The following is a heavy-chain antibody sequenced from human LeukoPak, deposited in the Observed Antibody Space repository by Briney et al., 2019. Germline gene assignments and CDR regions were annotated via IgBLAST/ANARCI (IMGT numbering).Heavy chain of an antibody. V-gene: IGHV3-30*18. CDR2: ISYDGSNK. Sequence: PGGSLRLSCAASGFTFSSYGMHWVRQAPGKGLEWVAVISYDGSNKYYADSVKGRFTISRDNSKNTLYLQMNSLRAEDTAVYYCAKDQAPGYYALDYWGQGTLVTVSS. J-gene: IGHJ4*02. CDR3: AKDQAPGYYALDY. CDR1: GFTFSSYG. D-gene: IGHD3-10*01.